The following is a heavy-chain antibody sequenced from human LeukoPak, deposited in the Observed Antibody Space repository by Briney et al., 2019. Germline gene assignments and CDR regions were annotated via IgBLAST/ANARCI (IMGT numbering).Heavy chain of an antibody. V-gene: IGHV3-30*02. CDR2: IRYDGSNK. CDR1: GFTFSSYG. J-gene: IGHJ4*02. CDR3: ANDLYYSDSSGYNYFDY. D-gene: IGHD3-22*01. Sequence: PGGSLRLCCAASGFTFSSYGMHWVGQAPGKGLEWVAFIRYDGSNKYYAGSVKGRFTISRDNSKNTLYLQMNSLRAEDTAVYYCANDLYYSDSSGYNYFDYWSQGTLVTVSS.